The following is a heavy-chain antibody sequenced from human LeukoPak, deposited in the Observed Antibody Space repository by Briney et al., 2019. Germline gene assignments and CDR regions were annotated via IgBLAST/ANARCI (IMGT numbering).Heavy chain of an antibody. Sequence: SETLSLTCAVSGGSISSGGYSWSWIRQPPGKGLEWIGYIYHNGNTYYSPSLKSRVTISVDRSKNQLPLKLSSVTAADTAMYYCASGGYSYGFDYWGQGTLVTVSS. CDR1: GGSISSGGYS. J-gene: IGHJ4*02. D-gene: IGHD5-18*01. CDR2: IYHNGNT. CDR3: ASGGYSYGFDY. V-gene: IGHV4-30-2*01.